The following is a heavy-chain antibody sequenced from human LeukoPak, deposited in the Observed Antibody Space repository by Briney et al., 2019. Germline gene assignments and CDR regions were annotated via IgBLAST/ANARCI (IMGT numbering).Heavy chain of an antibody. D-gene: IGHD6-13*01. CDR1: GFTFSDSF. V-gene: IGHV3-72*01. Sequence: GGSLSLSCAASGFTFSDSFMSWVRQAPGKGLEWVGRSRNKADSYTAEYAASVKGRFTISRYESKNSLYLQIRSLETEDAAVYYCATSSWYRLAYWGQGSLVTVSS. CDR3: ATSSWYRLAY. J-gene: IGHJ4*02. CDR2: SRNKADSYTA.